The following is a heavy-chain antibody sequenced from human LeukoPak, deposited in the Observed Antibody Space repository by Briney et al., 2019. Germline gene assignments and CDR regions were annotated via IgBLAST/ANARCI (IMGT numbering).Heavy chain of an antibody. CDR1: AYTYTSYE. V-gene: IGHV1-8*01. J-gene: IGHJ4*02. CDR3: ARSNSGSYD. D-gene: IGHD1-26*01. CDR2: MNPNSGNT. Sequence: ASVRVSCKTSAYTYTSYEINWVRQATGQGLEWMGWMNPNSGNTGYAQKFQGRVTMTRDTSINTAYMELSSLRSEDTAVYYCARSNSGSYDWGQGTLVTVSS.